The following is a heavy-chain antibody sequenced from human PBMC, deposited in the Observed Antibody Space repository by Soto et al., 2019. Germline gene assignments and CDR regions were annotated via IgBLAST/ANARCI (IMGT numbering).Heavy chain of an antibody. CDR2: ISGSGDST. D-gene: IGHD3-10*01. J-gene: IGHJ4*02. V-gene: IGHV3-23*01. Sequence: GGSLRLSCAASGFTFSSYAMSWVRQAPGKGLEWVSAISGSGDSTYYADSVKGRFTISRDNSKNTLYLQMNSLRAEDTAVYYCAKTPYGAGIIRFDCWGQGTLVTVSS. CDR1: GFTFSSYA. CDR3: AKTPYGAGIIRFDC.